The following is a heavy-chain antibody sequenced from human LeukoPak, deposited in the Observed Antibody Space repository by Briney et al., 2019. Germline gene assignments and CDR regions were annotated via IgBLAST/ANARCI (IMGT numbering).Heavy chain of an antibody. D-gene: IGHD3-3*01. CDR2: ITGSGGTT. CDR1: GFTFGSYA. V-gene: IGHV3-23*01. Sequence: LSGGSLRLSCAASGFTFGSYALSWVRQAPGRGLEWVSSITGSGGTTYYADSVKGRFTISRDNSKNTLFLQMNSPRVEDTAVYYCAKPLYHLWSEYYSDSWGQGTLVTVSS. J-gene: IGHJ4*02. CDR3: AKPLYHLWSEYYSDS.